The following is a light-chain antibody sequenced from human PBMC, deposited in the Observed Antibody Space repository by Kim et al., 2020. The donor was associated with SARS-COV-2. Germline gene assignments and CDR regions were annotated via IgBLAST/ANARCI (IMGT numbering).Light chain of an antibody. Sequence: SASVGDRGTITCRASQDMRKDLGWYQQKPGRAPKLLVYAASNLQSGDPSRFSSSGSGTDFTLTISSLQPEDVATYYCLHEYTYPRAFGQGTKLEIK. CDR1: QDMRKD. J-gene: IGKJ2*01. CDR2: AAS. V-gene: IGKV1-6*01. CDR3: LHEYTYPRA.